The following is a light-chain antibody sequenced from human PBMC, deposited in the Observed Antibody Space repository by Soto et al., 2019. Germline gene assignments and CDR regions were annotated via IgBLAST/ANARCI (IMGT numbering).Light chain of an antibody. J-gene: IGKJ1*01. V-gene: IGKV1-5*03. CDR2: KAS. Sequence: DIQMTQSPSTLSASVGDRVTITCRASQSISSWLAWYQQKPGKATKLLIYKASSLESGVPSRFSGSGSGKESTLTISSLQPDDFATYYCQQYNSYPRTFGPGTKVDIK. CDR3: QQYNSYPRT. CDR1: QSISSW.